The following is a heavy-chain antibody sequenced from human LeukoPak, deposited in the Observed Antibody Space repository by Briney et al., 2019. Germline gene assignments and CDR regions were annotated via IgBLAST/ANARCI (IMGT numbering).Heavy chain of an antibody. CDR1: GGSISSSSYY. V-gene: IGHV4-39*01. Sequence: SETLSLTCTVSGGSISSSSYYWVWIRQPPGKGLEWIGSIYYSGSTYYNPSLKRRVTISVYTSKNQFSLKLSPVTAADTAVYYCARHGRGYSYGKIDYWGKGTLVTVSS. J-gene: IGHJ4*02. CDR3: ARHGRGYSYGKIDY. CDR2: IYYSGST. D-gene: IGHD5-18*01.